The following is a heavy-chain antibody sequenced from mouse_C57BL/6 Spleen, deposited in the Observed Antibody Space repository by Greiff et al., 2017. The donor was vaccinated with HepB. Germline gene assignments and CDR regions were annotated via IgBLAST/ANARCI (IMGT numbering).Heavy chain of an antibody. V-gene: IGHV1-82*01. CDR2: IYPGDGDT. Sequence: VQLQQSGPELVKPGASVKISCKASGYAFSSSWMNWVKQRPGKGLEWIGRIYPGDGDTNYNGKFKGKATLTADKSSSTAYMQLSSLTSEDSAVYFCARSQYGLYAMDYWGQGTSVTVSS. CDR3: ARSQYGLYAMDY. D-gene: IGHD2-10*02. CDR1: GYAFSSSW. J-gene: IGHJ4*01.